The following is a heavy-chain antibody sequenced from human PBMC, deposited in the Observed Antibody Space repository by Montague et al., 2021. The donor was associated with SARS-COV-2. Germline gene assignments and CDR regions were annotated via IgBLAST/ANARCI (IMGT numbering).Heavy chain of an antibody. J-gene: IGHJ4*02. D-gene: IGHD2-15*01. V-gene: IGHV4-4*07. CDR1: GDSISSFY. CDR3: GRGVVAATPVVDY. CDR2: IYASGGT. Sequence: SETLSLTCTVSGDSISSFYWNWIRQPAGKGLEWIGRIYASGGTNYNPSLKSRVTMSVDTSKNQCSLKLNSVTAADTAVYYCGRGVVAATPVVDYWGRGTLVTVSS.